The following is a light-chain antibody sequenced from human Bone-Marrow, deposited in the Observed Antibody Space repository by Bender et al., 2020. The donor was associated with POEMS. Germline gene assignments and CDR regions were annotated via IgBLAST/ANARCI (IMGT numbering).Light chain of an antibody. J-gene: IGLJ3*02. CDR3: AAWEDSLNGWV. Sequence: QSALTQPASVSGSPGQLISISCTATSRNVGIKNFVSWYQHHPGRVPRVVIYEGSRRPSGVSGRFSGSTSDNTASLTISGLQAEDEGDYYCAAWEDSLNGWVFGGGTKLTVL. CDR2: EGS. CDR1: SRNVGIKNF. V-gene: IGLV2-23*01.